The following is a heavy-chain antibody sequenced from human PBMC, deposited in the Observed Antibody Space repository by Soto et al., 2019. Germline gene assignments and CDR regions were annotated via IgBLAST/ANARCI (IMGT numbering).Heavy chain of an antibody. D-gene: IGHD1-26*01. V-gene: IGHV1-69*06. CDR3: ARGVGATTLYYFDY. J-gene: IGHJ4*02. CDR1: GGTFSSYA. CDR2: IIPIFGTA. Sequence: GASVKVSCKASGGTFSSYAISWVRQAPGQGLEWMGGIIPIFGTANYAQKFQGRVTITADKSTSTAYMELSSLRSEDTAVYYCARGVGATTLYYFDYWGQGTLVTVSS.